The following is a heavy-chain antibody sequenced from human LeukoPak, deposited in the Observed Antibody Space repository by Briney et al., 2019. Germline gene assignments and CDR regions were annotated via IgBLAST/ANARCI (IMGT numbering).Heavy chain of an antibody. CDR2: IYHSGST. V-gene: IGHV4-38-2*02. D-gene: IGHD2-2*01. Sequence: PSETLSLTCTVSGYSISSGYYWGWIRQPPGKGLEWIGSIYHSGSTYYNPSLKSRVTISVDTSKNQFSLKLSSVTAADTAVYYCARHRTRGRKGVFDYWGQGTLVTVSS. CDR1: GYSISSGYY. J-gene: IGHJ4*02. CDR3: ARHRTRGRKGVFDY.